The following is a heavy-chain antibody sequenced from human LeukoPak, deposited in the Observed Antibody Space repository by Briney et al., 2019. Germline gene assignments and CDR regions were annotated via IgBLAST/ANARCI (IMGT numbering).Heavy chain of an antibody. D-gene: IGHD1-26*01. CDR1: GFTFSSFA. CDR3: AKGRARGSYYPEYFQH. Sequence: GGSLRLSCVASGFTFSSFAMSWVRQAPGKGLEWVSAISGSDGYTYYADSVKGRFTISRDNSKNTLSLQMNSLTAEDTAVYYCAKGRARGSYYPEYFQHWGQGTLVTVSS. V-gene: IGHV3-23*01. CDR2: ISGSDGYT. J-gene: IGHJ1*01.